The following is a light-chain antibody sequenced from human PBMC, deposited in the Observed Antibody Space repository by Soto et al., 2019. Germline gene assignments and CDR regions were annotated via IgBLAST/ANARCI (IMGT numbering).Light chain of an antibody. J-gene: IGLJ1*01. CDR3: SSYAGSDNYV. CDR2: EVS. V-gene: IGLV2-8*01. CDR1: SSDVGAYNS. Sequence: QSALTQPPSASGSPGQSVTISCTGTSSDVGAYNSVSWYQQHPGKAPKLMIYEVSKRPSGVPDRFSGSKSGNTASLTVSGLQAEDECDYYCSSYAGSDNYVFGSGTKVTVL.